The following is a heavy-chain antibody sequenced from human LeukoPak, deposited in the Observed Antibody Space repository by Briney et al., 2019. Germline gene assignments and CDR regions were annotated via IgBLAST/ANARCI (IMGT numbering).Heavy chain of an antibody. CDR1: GYTFTSYD. J-gene: IGHJ3*02. V-gene: IGHV1-18*01. D-gene: IGHD2-15*01. Sequence: ASVKVSCKASGYTFTSYDISWVRQAPGQGLEWMGWISAYNGNTNYAQKLQGRVTMTTDTSTSTAYMELRSLRSDDTAVYYCARRQSVVVVAATKLHDAFDIWGQGTMVTVSS. CDR2: ISAYNGNT. CDR3: ARRQSVVVVAATKLHDAFDI.